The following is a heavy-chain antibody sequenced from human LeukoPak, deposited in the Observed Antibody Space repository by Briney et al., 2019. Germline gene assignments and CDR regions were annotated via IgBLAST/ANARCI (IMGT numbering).Heavy chain of an antibody. CDR3: AKGLETESRLDS. D-gene: IGHD1-1*01. J-gene: IGHJ4*02. V-gene: IGHV3-30*02. Sequence: GGSLRLSCAASGFTFSNYGIHWVRQAPGKGLEWVAFIRYDGSNKYYADSVKGRFTISSDKSKNTLFLQMNSLRAEDTALYYCAKGLETESRLDSWGQGTLVTVSS. CDR1: GFTFSNYG. CDR2: IRYDGSNK.